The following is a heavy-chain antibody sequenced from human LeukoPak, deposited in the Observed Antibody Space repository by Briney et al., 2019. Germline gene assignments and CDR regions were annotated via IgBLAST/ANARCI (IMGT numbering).Heavy chain of an antibody. CDR2: ISGSGGST. CDR3: AIPGNMYYYDGNESD. Sequence: GGSLRLSCAASGFTFSSYAMSWVRQAPGKGLEWVSAISGSGGSTYYADSVKGRFTISRDNSKNTLYLQMNSLRAEDTAVYYCAIPGNMYYYDGNESDWGQGTLVTVSS. J-gene: IGHJ4*02. D-gene: IGHD3-22*01. V-gene: IGHV3-23*01. CDR1: GFTFSSYA.